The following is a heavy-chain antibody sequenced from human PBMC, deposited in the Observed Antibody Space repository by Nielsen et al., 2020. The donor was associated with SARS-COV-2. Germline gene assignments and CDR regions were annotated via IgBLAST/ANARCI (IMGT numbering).Heavy chain of an antibody. J-gene: IGHJ4*02. V-gene: IGHV3-23*01. CDR1: GFTISNVA. Sequence: GESLKISCVVSGFTISNVAISWVRQAPGKGLEWVSAISGTDSTTWYADSVKGRFTISRDNSKNTLYLQMNSLRAEDTAVYYCARDRPGYWGQGTLVTVSS. CDR3: ARDRPGY. CDR2: ISGTDSTT.